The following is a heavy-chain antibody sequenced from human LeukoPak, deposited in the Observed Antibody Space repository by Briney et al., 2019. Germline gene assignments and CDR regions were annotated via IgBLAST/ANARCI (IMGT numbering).Heavy chain of an antibody. CDR3: ATPYCGTISCLDVFDV. Sequence: PSQTLSLTCTISGVSLSSDKYYWSWLRPRPGKGLEWIGHIYYSGSTSFNPSLKSRVSMSVDASKSQFSLKLTSVTAADTAVYYCATPYCGTISCLDVFDVWGQGTVVTVSS. J-gene: IGHJ3*01. CDR1: GVSLSSDKYY. V-gene: IGHV4-31*03. D-gene: IGHD2-2*01. CDR2: IYYSGST.